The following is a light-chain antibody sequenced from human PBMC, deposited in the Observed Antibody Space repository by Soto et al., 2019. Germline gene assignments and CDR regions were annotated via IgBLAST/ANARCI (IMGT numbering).Light chain of an antibody. CDR2: GAS. CDR1: ESISRDY. CDR3: QQSGSSPYT. J-gene: IGKJ1*01. V-gene: IGKV3-20*01. Sequence: EIVLTHSPCTLSLSPGQRATLSCRASESISRDYLAWYQQGLGQAPRLLIYGASSGATGIPDRFRGNGFGRDVSLTISRQEREVFAVYNGQQSGSSPYTLGKGPKVNIK.